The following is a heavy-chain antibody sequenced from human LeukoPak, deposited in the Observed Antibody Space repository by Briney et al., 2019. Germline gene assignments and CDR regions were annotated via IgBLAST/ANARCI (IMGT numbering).Heavy chain of an antibody. CDR3: ARLYCSSTSCYSGSSDYLDY. Sequence: TGEPLKISCKGSGYSFSTYWIGWVRQMPGKGLEWMGIIYPGASDTRNIPSFQGQVTISTDQSISTPYLQWSSLKASDTAMYYCARLYCSSTSCYSGSSDYLDYWGQGTLVTVYS. J-gene: IGHJ4*02. V-gene: IGHV5-51*01. CDR1: GYSFSTYW. D-gene: IGHD2-2*01. CDR2: IYPGASDT.